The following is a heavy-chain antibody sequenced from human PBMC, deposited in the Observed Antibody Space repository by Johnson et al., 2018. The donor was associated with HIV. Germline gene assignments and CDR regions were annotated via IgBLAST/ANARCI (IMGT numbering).Heavy chain of an antibody. CDR1: GISFSDYY. Sequence: QEQLVVSGGGLVKPGGSLRLSCAASGISFSDYYMSWIRQAPGKGLEWVSYISSGGSSIYYADSVRGRFTISRDNAKNSLYLQMNSLRAEDTALYYCARSVGYYDSSAYYYVDAFDIWGQGTMVTVSS. CDR3: ARSVGYYDSSAYYYVDAFDI. CDR2: ISSGGSSI. V-gene: IGHV3-11*04. D-gene: IGHD3-22*01. J-gene: IGHJ3*02.